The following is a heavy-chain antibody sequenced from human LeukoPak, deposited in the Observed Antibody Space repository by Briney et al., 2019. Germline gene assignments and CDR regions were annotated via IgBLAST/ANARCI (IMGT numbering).Heavy chain of an antibody. CDR3: ARGPRGYSYGYGPAYYYYMDV. CDR2: INHSGST. V-gene: IGHV4-34*01. CDR1: GGSFSGYY. Sequence: SETLSLTCAVYGGSFSGYYWSWIRQPPGKGLEWIGEINHSGSTNYNPSLKSRVTISVDTSKNQFSLKLSSVTAADTAVYYSARGPRGYSYGYGPAYYYYMDVWGKGTTVTVSS. J-gene: IGHJ6*03. D-gene: IGHD5-18*01.